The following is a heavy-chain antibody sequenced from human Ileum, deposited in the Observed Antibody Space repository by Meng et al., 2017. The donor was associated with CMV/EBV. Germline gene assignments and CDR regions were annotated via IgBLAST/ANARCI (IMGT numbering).Heavy chain of an antibody. CDR3: ARYVYSSGWYQVDFFDF. CDR2: IKQDGNER. Sequence: FTFSDYWRGWVRQAPGKGLEWVANIKQDGNERYYVEYVKGRFTVSRDNAKNSLYLQMNSLRVEDTAVYYCARYVYSSGWYQVDFFDFWGQGMVVTVSS. V-gene: IGHV3-7*01. J-gene: IGHJ4*02. D-gene: IGHD6-19*01. CDR1: FTFSDYW.